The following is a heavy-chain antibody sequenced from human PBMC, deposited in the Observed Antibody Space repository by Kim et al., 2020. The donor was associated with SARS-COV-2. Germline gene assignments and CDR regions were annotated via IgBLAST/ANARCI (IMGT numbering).Heavy chain of an antibody. CDR3: ARERNSGYDYAYRFDS. V-gene: IGHV3-48*02. Sequence: SVKGRFTISRANAKNSLYLQMNSLRDEDTAVYYCARERNSGYDYAYRFDSWGQGPLATVSS. D-gene: IGHD5-12*01. J-gene: IGHJ4*02.